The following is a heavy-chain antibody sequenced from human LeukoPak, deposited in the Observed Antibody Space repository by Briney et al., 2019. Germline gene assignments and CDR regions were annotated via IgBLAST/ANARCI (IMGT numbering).Heavy chain of an antibody. J-gene: IGHJ5*02. Sequence: GASVKVSCKASGYTFTSYDINWVRQATGQGLEWMGWMNPNSGNTGYAQKFQGRVTMTRNTSISTAYMELSSLRSGDTAVYYCARKVLRMGNWFDPWGQGTLVTVSS. D-gene: IGHD3-16*01. V-gene: IGHV1-8*01. CDR3: ARKVLRMGNWFDP. CDR1: GYTFTSYD. CDR2: MNPNSGNT.